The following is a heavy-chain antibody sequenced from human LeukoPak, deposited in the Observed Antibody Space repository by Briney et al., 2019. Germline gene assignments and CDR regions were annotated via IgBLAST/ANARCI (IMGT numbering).Heavy chain of an antibody. CDR1: GFTFSSYA. Sequence: GGSLRLSCAASGFTFSSYAMSWVRQAPGKGLEWVSAISGSGGSTYYADSVKGRFTISRDNSKNSLYLQMNSLRTEDTALYYCAKGVVATIHRPAFDYWGQGTLVTVSS. V-gene: IGHV3-23*01. CDR3: AKGVVATIHRPAFDY. CDR2: ISGSGGST. D-gene: IGHD3-16*02. J-gene: IGHJ4*02.